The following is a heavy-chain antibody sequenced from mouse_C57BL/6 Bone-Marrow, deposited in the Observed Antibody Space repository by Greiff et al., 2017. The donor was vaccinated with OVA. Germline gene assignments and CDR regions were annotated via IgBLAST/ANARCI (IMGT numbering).Heavy chain of an antibody. Sequence: EVQLQQSGPELVKPGASVKIPCKASGYTFTDYNMDWVKQSHGKSLEWIGDINPNNGGTIYNQKFKGKATLTVDKSSSTAYMELRSLTSEDTAVYYCARDWDGDYFDYWGKGTTLTVSS. V-gene: IGHV1-18*01. D-gene: IGHD4-1*01. CDR1: GYTFTDYN. CDR2: INPNNGGT. CDR3: ARDWDGDYFDY. J-gene: IGHJ2*01.